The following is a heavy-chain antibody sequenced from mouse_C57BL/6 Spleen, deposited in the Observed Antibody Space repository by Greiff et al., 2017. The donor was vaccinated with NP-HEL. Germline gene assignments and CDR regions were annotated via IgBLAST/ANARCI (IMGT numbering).Heavy chain of an antibody. Sequence: QVQLQQPGAELVKPGASVKVSCKASGYTFTSYWMHWVKQRPGQGLEWIGRIHPSDSDTNYNQKFKGKATLTVDKSSSTAYMQLSSLTSEDSAVYYCAIGEIKLDPFAYWGQGTLVTVSA. CDR1: GYTFTSYW. CDR3: AIGEIKLDPFAY. CDR2: IHPSDSDT. V-gene: IGHV1-74*01. J-gene: IGHJ3*01. D-gene: IGHD2-4*01.